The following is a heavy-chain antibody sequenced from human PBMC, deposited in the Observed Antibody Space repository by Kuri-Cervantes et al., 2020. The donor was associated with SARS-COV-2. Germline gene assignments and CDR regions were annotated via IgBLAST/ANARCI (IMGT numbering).Heavy chain of an antibody. J-gene: IGHJ5*02. Sequence: ASVKVSCKASGYTFTSYGISWVRQAPGQGLEWMGWISAYNGNTNYAQKLQGRVTMTTDTSTSTAYMELRSRRSDDTAVYYCARQMMSSITIFGVVITRNWFDPWGQGTLVTVSS. CDR1: GYTFTSYG. CDR3: ARQMMSSITIFGVVITRNWFDP. CDR2: ISAYNGNT. D-gene: IGHD3-3*01. V-gene: IGHV1-18*01.